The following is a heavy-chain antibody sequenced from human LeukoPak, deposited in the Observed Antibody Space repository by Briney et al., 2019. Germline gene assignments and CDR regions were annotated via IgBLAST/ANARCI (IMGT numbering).Heavy chain of an antibody. CDR2: IYSGGST. CDR1: GFTVSSSY. Sequence: GGSLRLSCAASGFTVSSSYMSWVRQAPGKGLEWVSVIYSGGSTYYADSVKGRFTISRDDSKNTLYLQMNSLRAEDTAVYYCARGVSGTNNWFDPWGQGTLVTVSS. J-gene: IGHJ5*02. V-gene: IGHV3-53*01. CDR3: ARGVSGTNNWFDP. D-gene: IGHD1-20*01.